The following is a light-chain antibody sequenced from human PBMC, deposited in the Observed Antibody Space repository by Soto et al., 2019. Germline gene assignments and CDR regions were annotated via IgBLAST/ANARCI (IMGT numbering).Light chain of an antibody. J-gene: IGLJ3*02. CDR2: RDS. Sequence: QSVLTQPPSASGTPGQRVTISCSESSSSIGSNYIYWYQQLPGTAPKLLIYRDSQRPSGVPDRFSGSKSGTSASLAISGLRDEDEADYYCSAWDDSLRGWVFGGGTKVTVL. CDR1: SSSIGSNY. V-gene: IGLV1-47*01. CDR3: SAWDDSLRGWV.